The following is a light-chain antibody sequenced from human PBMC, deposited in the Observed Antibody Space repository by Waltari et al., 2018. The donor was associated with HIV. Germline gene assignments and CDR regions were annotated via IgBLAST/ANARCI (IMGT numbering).Light chain of an antibody. CDR2: GAS. J-gene: IGKJ1*01. CDR1: QSVLSSSNNKNY. Sequence: DIVMTQSPDSLAVSLGGRATINCKSSQSVLSSSNNKNYLVWYQQKPGQPPNALIYGASTREPGVPERFRGGGSGTDFTLTISSLQAEDVAVYYCQQYYSLPWTFGQGTKVEIK. V-gene: IGKV4-1*01. CDR3: QQYYSLPWT.